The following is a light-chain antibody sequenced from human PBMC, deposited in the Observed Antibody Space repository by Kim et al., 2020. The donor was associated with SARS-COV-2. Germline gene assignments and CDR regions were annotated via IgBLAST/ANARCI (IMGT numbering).Light chain of an antibody. CDR2: TDD. CDR1: SSNIGSNT. CDR3: AAWDDSLNSRGV. J-gene: IGLJ3*02. Sequence: QSVLTQPPSVSGTPGQTVTISCSGSSSNIGSNTVNWYQQLPGAAPKLLIYTDDQRPSGVPDRFSGSKSGTSASLTISGLLSEDEADYYCAAWDDSLNSRGVFGGGTKVTVL. V-gene: IGLV1-44*01.